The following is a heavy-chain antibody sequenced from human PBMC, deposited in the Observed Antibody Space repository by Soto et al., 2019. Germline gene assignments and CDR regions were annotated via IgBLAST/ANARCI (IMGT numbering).Heavy chain of an antibody. CDR2: IIPIFGTA. CDR3: SRDRWVRPTLNPGNWFDP. CDR1: GGTFSSYA. Sequence: QVQLVQSGAEVKKPGSSVKVSCKASGGTFSSYAISWVRQAPGQGLEWMGGIIPIFGTANYAQKFQGRVTITADESTSTAYVELSSLRSEDTAVYYCSRDRWVRPTLNPGNWFDPWGQGTLVTVSS. D-gene: IGHD1-26*01. J-gene: IGHJ5*02. V-gene: IGHV1-69*01.